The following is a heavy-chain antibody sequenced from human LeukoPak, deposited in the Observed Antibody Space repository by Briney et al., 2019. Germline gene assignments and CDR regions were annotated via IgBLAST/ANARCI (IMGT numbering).Heavy chain of an antibody. CDR3: ARNRISSQDAFDI. CDR1: GYTFTSYD. J-gene: IGHJ3*02. CDR2: MNPNSGNT. D-gene: IGHD1-14*01. V-gene: IGHV1-8*01. Sequence: GASVKVSCKASGYTFTSYDINWVRQATGQGLEWMGWMNPNSGNTGYAQKFQGRVTMIRNTSISTAYMELSSLRSEDTAVYYCARNRISSQDAFDIWGQGTMVTASS.